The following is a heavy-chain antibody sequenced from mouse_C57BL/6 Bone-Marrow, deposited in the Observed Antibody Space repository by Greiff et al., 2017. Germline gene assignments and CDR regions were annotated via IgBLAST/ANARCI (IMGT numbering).Heavy chain of an antibody. Sequence: QVHVQQSGAELVRPGASVTLSCKASGFTFTDYYIHWVKQTPGQGLEWIARIYPGSGNTSYNEKFKGKAILTAEKSSSTNSMQLSNLTSEDSAIYYCAKTAYWGQGTMVTVSA. CDR2: IYPGSGNT. CDR3: AKTAY. V-gene: IGHV1-76*01. J-gene: IGHJ3*01. CDR1: GFTFTDYY.